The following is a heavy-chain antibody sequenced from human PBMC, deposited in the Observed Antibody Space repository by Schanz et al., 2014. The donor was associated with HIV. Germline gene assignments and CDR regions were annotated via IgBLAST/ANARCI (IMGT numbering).Heavy chain of an antibody. J-gene: IGHJ4*02. D-gene: IGHD3-10*01. V-gene: IGHV3-33*08. Sequence: VQLVESGGGLVQPGGSLRLSCAGSGFAFGSYWMSWVRQAPGKGLEWVAAMWYDESHKGYADSVKGRFTISRDNSKNTLYLEMNSLRGEDTAVYYCARASVTDFLDYWGQGTLVTVSS. CDR2: MWYDESHK. CDR3: ARASVTDFLDY. CDR1: GFAFGSYW.